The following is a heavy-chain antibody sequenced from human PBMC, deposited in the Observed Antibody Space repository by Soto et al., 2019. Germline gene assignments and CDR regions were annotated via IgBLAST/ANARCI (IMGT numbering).Heavy chain of an antibody. CDR3: ARDYWTYYYDSSGYYPDP. D-gene: IGHD3-22*01. J-gene: IGHJ5*02. CDR2: INPSGGST. V-gene: IGHV1-46*01. CDR1: GYTFTSYY. Sequence: ASVKVSCKASGYTFTSYYMHWVRQAPGQGLEWMGIINPSGGSTSYAQKFQGRVTMTTDTSTSTAYMELRSLRSDDTAVYYCARDYWTYYYDSSGYYPDPWGQGTLVTVSS.